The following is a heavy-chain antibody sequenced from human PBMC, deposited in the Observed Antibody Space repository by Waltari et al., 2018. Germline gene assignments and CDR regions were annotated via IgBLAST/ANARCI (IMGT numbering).Heavy chain of an antibody. CDR2: INMDGSST. Sequence: EVQLVESGGGLVQPGWSLRLSCSASGFTYRSYSPQWVRQAPGKGLVWVSRINMDGSSTRYADSVKGRFTISRDNAKNTLYLQMNSLRAEDTAVYYCARGSFLEWLGGMDVWGQGTTVTVS. V-gene: IGHV3-74*01. J-gene: IGHJ6*02. CDR1: GFTYRSYS. D-gene: IGHD3-3*02. CDR3: ARGSFLEWLGGMDV.